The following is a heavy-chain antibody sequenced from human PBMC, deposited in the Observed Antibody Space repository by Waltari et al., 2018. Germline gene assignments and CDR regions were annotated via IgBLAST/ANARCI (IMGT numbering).Heavy chain of an antibody. CDR3: AREGGTTIYYYGMDV. D-gene: IGHD1-7*01. V-gene: IGHV3-66*01. J-gene: IGHJ6*02. CDR1: GFTVSSNY. Sequence: EVQLVESGGGLVQPGGSLRLSCAASGFTVSSNYMSWVRQAPGKGLEWVSVIYSGGSTYYADSVKGRFTISRDNSKNTLYLQMNSLRAEDTAVYYCAREGGTTIYYYGMDVWGQGTTVTVSS. CDR2: IYSGGST.